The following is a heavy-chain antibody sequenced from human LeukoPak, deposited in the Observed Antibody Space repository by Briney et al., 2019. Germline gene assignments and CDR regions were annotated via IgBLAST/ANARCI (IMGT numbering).Heavy chain of an antibody. J-gene: IGHJ3*02. CDR2: IGSSSSSK. D-gene: IGHD4-17*01. CDR1: GFTFSSYS. V-gene: IGHV3-21*01. Sequence: KPGGSLRLSCSASGFTFSSYSMNWVRQAPGKGLEWVSCIGSSSSSKYYAESVKGRFAISRDNAKNSLFLQMNSLRAEDTAVYYCARENYGDYVEAFDIWGQGTMVTVSS. CDR3: ARENYGDYVEAFDI.